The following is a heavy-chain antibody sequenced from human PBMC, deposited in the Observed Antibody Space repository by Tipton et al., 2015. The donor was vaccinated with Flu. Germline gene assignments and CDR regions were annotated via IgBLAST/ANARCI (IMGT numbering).Heavy chain of an antibody. D-gene: IGHD1-1*01. V-gene: IGHV4-61*05. Sequence: TLSLTCTVSGGSISSSTYYWGWIRQSPGKGLEWIGYIFYSGSTNYNPSLKSRVTMSVDASKNHLSLKLNSVTAADTAMYYCARHPSRVVTTGTGFDHWGQGALVTVSS. J-gene: IGHJ4*02. CDR2: IFYSGST. CDR3: ARHPSRVVTTGTGFDH. CDR1: GGSISSSTYY.